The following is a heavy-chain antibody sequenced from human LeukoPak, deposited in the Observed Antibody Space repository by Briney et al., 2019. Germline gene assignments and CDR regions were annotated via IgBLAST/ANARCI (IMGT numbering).Heavy chain of an antibody. V-gene: IGHV4-34*01. J-gene: IGHJ6*02. CDR2: INHSVST. Sequence: SETLSLTCAVYGGSSSGYYWSWIRHPPGKGLEWIGEINHSVSTNYNPSLKSRVTISVDTSKNQFSLKLSSVTAADTAVYYCARGGLLPGYCSSTSCYRVYYYGMDVWGQGTTVTVSS. CDR3: ARGGLLPGYCSSTSCYRVYYYGMDV. D-gene: IGHD2-2*02. CDR1: GGSSSGYY.